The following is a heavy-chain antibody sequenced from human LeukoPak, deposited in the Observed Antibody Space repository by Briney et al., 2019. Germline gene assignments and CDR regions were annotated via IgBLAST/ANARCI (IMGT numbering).Heavy chain of an antibody. CDR1: GLTFSDHA. V-gene: IGHV3-30-3*01. CDR2: ISYDGNYN. D-gene: IGHD3-16*01. J-gene: IGHJ4*02. Sequence: PGTSLRLSCAASGLTFSDHAMHWVRQAPDKGLEWLGVISYDGNYNHYADSVKGRFTVSRDNSKNTVYLHMSSLKPEDTAVYYCARDLGSYGWGNLFDYWGQGTLVTVSS. CDR3: ARDLGSYGWGNLFDY.